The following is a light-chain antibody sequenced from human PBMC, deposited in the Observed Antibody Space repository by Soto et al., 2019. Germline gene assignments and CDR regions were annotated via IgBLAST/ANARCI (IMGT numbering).Light chain of an antibody. V-gene: IGKV3-11*01. CDR2: DAS. CDR3: QQRSNWPGP. J-gene: IGKJ5*01. Sequence: ERVVTKSRGTLSLSKGERATLSCRASQSVSSSYLAWYQQKPGQAPRLLIYDASNRATGIPARFSGSGSGTDFTLTISSLEPEDFAVYYCQQRSNWPGPFGQRRRPAI. CDR1: QSVSSSY.